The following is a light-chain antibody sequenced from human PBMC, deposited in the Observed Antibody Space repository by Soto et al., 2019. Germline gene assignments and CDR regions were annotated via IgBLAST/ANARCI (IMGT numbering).Light chain of an antibody. CDR1: QGISSY. CDR3: QQLNSYTLT. CDR2: AAS. Sequence: DIQLTQSPSFLSASVGDRVTITCRASQGISSYLAWYQQKPGKAPKLLIYAASTLQSGVPSRFSGSGSGTEFTLTISSLQPEHFATYYCQQLNSYTLTFGPGTKVDIK. V-gene: IGKV1-9*01. J-gene: IGKJ3*01.